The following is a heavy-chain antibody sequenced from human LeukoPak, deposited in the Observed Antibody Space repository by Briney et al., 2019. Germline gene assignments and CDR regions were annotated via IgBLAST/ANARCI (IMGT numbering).Heavy chain of an antibody. CDR2: IYATGST. CDR3: ARHGSVRSPLGP. D-gene: IGHD3-10*01. V-gene: IGHV4-4*09. CDR1: GGSISSYY. Sequence: PSETLSLTCTVSGGSISSYYWSWIRQPPGKGLEWIGYIYATGSTNYNPPLKSRVTISVDTSKNQFSLNLRSVTAADTAVYYCARHGSVRSPLGPWGQGTLVTVSS. J-gene: IGHJ5*02.